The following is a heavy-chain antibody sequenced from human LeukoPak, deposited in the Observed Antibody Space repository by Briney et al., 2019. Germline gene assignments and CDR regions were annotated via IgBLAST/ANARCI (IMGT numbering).Heavy chain of an antibody. CDR2: IIDSGST. J-gene: IGHJ4*02. V-gene: IGHV4-4*02. CDR3: ATYGPTSGGYTFEY. D-gene: IGHD2-15*01. Sequence: SDNLSLTCAVSGVSMSSAYAWSWVGQPPMNGLEWIGEIIDSGSTNYNPSLKGRITISLDKTKNQFSLNVNSVTAADTAVYYCATYGPTSGGYTFEYWGQGILVTVSS. CDR1: GVSMSSAYA.